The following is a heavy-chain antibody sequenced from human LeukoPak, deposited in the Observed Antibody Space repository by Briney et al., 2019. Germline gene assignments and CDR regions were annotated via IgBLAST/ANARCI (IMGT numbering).Heavy chain of an antibody. D-gene: IGHD1-14*01. Sequence: GGSLRLSCAASGFTFSNDAMSWVRQAPGKGLEWVSTLDNGGGTYDADSVKGRFTISRDNAKNSLYLQMNSLRAEDTAVYYCARNRGGGHWFDPWGQGTLVTVSS. V-gene: IGHV3-23*01. CDR3: ARNRGGGHWFDP. J-gene: IGHJ5*02. CDR2: LDNGGGT. CDR1: GFTFSNDA.